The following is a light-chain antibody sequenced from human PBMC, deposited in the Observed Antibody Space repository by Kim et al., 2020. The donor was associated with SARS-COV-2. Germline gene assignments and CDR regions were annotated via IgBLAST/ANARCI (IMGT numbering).Light chain of an antibody. V-gene: IGLV3-21*03. CDR2: DDS. CDR3: QVWDTNSDHVV. Sequence: SYELTQPPSVSVAPGKTARITCGGNSIGSKSVYWHQQKSGQAPVLVVFDDSDRPSGNPERFSGSRSGNTGTLTVIRVEAGDEADYYCQVWDTNSDHVVFGGGTQLTVL. J-gene: IGLJ2*01. CDR1: SIGSKS.